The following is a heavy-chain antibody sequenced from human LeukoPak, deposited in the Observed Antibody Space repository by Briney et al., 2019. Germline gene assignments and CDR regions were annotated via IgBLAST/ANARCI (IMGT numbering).Heavy chain of an antibody. J-gene: IGHJ4*02. CDR3: ARALTVVTPLDY. D-gene: IGHD4-23*01. Sequence: GGSLRLSCAASGFTFDDYGMSWVRQAPGKGLEWVSSINWNGGSTGYADSVKGRFTISRDNAKNTLYLQMNSLRAEDTAVYYCARALTVVTPLDYWGQGTLVTVSS. CDR1: GFTFDDYG. V-gene: IGHV3-20*04. CDR2: INWNGGST.